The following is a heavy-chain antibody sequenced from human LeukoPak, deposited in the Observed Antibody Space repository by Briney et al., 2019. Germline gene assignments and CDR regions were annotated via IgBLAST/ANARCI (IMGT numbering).Heavy chain of an antibody. Sequence: SETLSLTCAVYGGSFSGYYWSWIRQPPGKGLEWIGKINHSGSTNYNPSLKSRVTISVDTSKNQFSLKLSSVTAADTAVYYCARDSSGYYYVEYWGQGTLVTVSS. CDR1: GGSFSGYY. CDR3: ARDSSGYYYVEY. V-gene: IGHV4-34*01. CDR2: INHSGST. D-gene: IGHD3-22*01. J-gene: IGHJ4*02.